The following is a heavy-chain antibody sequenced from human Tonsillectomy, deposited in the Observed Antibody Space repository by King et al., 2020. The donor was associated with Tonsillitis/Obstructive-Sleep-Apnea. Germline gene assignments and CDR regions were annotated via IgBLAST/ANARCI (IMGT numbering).Heavy chain of an antibody. CDR2: ISSSSTYI. D-gene: IGHD6-13*01. CDR1: GFTFSTFG. CDR3: ATESGSQQLVPQRWFAP. V-gene: IGHV3-21*01. Sequence: QLVQSGGGLVKPGGSLRLSCAASGFTFSTFGMNWVRQAPGKGLEWVSSISSSSTYIFYADSVKGRFTISRDNANNSLYLQMNSLRVEDTAVYYCATESGSQQLVPQRWFAPWGQGTLVTVSS. J-gene: IGHJ5*02.